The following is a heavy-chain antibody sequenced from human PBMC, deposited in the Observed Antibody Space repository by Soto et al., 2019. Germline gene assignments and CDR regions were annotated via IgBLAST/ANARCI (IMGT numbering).Heavy chain of an antibody. CDR2: ISSSSYI. CDR3: ARDPSRYFDRLPLFDY. Sequence: PGGSLRLSCAASGFTFSSYSMNWVRQAPGKGLEWVSSISSSSYIYYADSVKGRFTITRDNAKNSLYLQMNSLRAEDKAVYYCARDPSRYFDRLPLFDYWGQGTLVTVSS. D-gene: IGHD3-9*01. V-gene: IGHV3-21*01. CDR1: GFTFSSYS. J-gene: IGHJ4*02.